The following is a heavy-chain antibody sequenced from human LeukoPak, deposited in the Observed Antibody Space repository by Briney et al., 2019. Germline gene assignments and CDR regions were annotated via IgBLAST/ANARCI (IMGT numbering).Heavy chain of an antibody. D-gene: IGHD5-18*01. CDR1: GGSISSSNW. CDR3: ARGGYSYGLGFDY. CDR2: IYHSGST. V-gene: IGHV4-4*02. Sequence: SETLSLTCAVSGGSISSSNWWSWVRQPPGKGLEWIGEIYHSGSTNYNPSLKSRVTISVDKSKNQFSLKLSSVTAADTAVHYCARGGYSYGLGFDYWGQGTLVTVSS. J-gene: IGHJ4*02.